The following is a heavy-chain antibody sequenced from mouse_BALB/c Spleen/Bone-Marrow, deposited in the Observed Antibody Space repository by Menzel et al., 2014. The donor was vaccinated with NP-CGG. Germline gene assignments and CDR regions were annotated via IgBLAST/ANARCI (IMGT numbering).Heavy chain of an antibody. J-gene: IGHJ3*01. CDR1: GYAFTTYL. CDR2: INPGSGDT. V-gene: IGHV1-54*01. D-gene: IGHD4-1*01. Sequence: VKLQESGAELVRPGTSVKVSCKASGYAFTTYLIDWVKQRPGQGLEWIGVINPGSGDTHYNEKFKDKATLTADKSSSTAYMQLSSLTSDDSAVYFCARNANWLFTYWGQGTLVTVSA. CDR3: ARNANWLFTY.